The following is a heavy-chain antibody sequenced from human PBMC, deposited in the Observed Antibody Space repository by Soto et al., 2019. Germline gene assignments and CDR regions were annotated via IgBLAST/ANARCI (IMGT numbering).Heavy chain of an antibody. Sequence: SETLSLTCTVSGGSISSYYCSWIRQPPGKGLEWIGYIYYSGSTNYNPSLKSRVTISVDTSKNQFSLKLSSVTAADTAVYYCARGPSLEYYYYGMDVWGQGTTVTVSS. CDR3: ARGPSLEYYYYGMDV. J-gene: IGHJ6*02. CDR2: IYYSGST. CDR1: GGSISSYY. D-gene: IGHD3-3*01. V-gene: IGHV4-59*01.